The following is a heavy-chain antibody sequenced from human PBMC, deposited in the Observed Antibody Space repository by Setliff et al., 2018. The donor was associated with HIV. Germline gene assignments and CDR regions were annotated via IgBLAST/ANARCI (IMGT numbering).Heavy chain of an antibody. CDR2: ISGSGDIT. V-gene: IGHV3-23*01. D-gene: IGHD3-22*01. Sequence: PGGSLRLSCAASGFSFRSYAVSWVRQAPGKGLEWVSVISGSGDITYYRESVKGRFTVSRDNSNNTVYLQMNSLRAEDTAVYYCAKDLVYYDSSGDLDYWGQGTLVTVSS. CDR3: AKDLVYYDSSGDLDY. CDR1: GFSFRSYA. J-gene: IGHJ4*02.